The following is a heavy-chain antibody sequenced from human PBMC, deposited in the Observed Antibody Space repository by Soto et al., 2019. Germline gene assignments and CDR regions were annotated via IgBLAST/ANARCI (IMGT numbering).Heavy chain of an antibody. Sequence: SETLSLTCAVSGGSISSSNWWSWLRQPPGKGLEWIGEIYHSGSTNYNPSLKSRVTISVDKSKNQFSLKLSSVTAADTAVYYCASMRDWGMVRAAFDIWGQGTMVTVSS. CDR1: GGSISSSNW. J-gene: IGHJ3*02. D-gene: IGHD3-10*01. V-gene: IGHV4-4*02. CDR3: ASMRDWGMVRAAFDI. CDR2: IYHSGST.